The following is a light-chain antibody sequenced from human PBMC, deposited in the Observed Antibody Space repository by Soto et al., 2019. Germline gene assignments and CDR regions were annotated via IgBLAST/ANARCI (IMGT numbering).Light chain of an antibody. Sequence: QSALTQLRSVSGSPGQSVALSCTGTSSDVGGYNYVSWYQQHPDKAPKLMIYDVSRRPPCVPDRFSGSKSGNTASLTISGLQAEDEADYCCCSYAGSPYVYGTGTKLTVL. CDR1: SSDVGGYNY. V-gene: IGLV2-11*01. J-gene: IGLJ1*01. CDR2: DVS. CDR3: CSYAGSPYV.